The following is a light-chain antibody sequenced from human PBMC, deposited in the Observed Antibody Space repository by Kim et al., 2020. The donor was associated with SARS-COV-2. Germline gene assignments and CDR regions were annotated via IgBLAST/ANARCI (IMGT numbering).Light chain of an antibody. CDR3: QQSYSTPYT. CDR2: AAS. J-gene: IGKJ2*01. CDR1: QSNSSY. Sequence: SVSVGDRVTITCRASQSNSSYLNWYQQKPGKAPKLLIYAASSLQSGVPSRFSGSGSGTDFTLTIRSLQPEDFATYYCQQSYSTPYTFGQGTELEI. V-gene: IGKV1-39*01.